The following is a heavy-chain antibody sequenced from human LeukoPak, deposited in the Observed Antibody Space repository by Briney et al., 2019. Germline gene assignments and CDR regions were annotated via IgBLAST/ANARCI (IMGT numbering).Heavy chain of an antibody. Sequence: GGSLRLSCSAPGFTFSRYAMSWVRQAPGKGLEWVSALSGSGGSTYYADSVKGPFTISRDNSKNTLYLQMNSLRAEDTAVYYCAKKGGGYSSSPYFDYWGQGTLVTVSS. CDR3: AKKGGGYSSSPYFDY. D-gene: IGHD6-6*01. J-gene: IGHJ4*02. CDR2: LSGSGGST. CDR1: GFTFSRYA. V-gene: IGHV3-23*01.